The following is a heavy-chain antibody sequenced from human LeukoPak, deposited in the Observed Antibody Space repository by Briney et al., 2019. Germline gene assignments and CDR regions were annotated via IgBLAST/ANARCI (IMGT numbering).Heavy chain of an antibody. J-gene: IGHJ3*02. D-gene: IGHD3-16*02. Sequence: GASVKVSRTASGYTFTAYYMHWVRQPPAQGREWMGRINPDRGSTNCAQKVQGRVTMTRDKSISTACMELTSLRSDDTAVYYCARGPYDYVWGNYRYTGDAFDMWGDGTVVTVS. CDR1: GYTFTAYY. V-gene: IGHV1-2*06. CDR2: INPDRGST. CDR3: ARGPYDYVWGNYRYTGDAFDM.